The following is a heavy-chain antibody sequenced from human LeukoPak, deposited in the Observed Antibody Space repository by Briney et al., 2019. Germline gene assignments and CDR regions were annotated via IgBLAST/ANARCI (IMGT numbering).Heavy chain of an antibody. CDR3: ARSNVVVSVLGYMDV. CDR2: INWNGGST. V-gene: IGHV3-20*01. D-gene: IGHD2-2*01. J-gene: IGHJ6*03. Sequence: GGSLRLSCAASGFTFDDYGMSWVRQAPGKGLEWVSGINWNGGSTGYADSVKGRFTISRDNAKNSLYLQMNSLRAEDTALYHCARSNVVVSVLGYMDVWGKGTTVTVSS. CDR1: GFTFDDYG.